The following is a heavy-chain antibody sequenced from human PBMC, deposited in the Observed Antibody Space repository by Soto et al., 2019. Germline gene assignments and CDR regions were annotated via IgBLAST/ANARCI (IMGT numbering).Heavy chain of an antibody. CDR1: GYTFASFG. CDR3: VRDPQRNDY. J-gene: IGHJ4*02. CDR2: ISASNGNT. D-gene: IGHD6-25*01. Sequence: QVLLVQSGTEVKKPGASVKISCNTSGYTFASFGISWVRQVPGQGLEWMGWISASNGNTDYSQKLQGRVTMATDTSTRIAYIELKSLRSDDTAVYYCVRDPQRNDYWGQGTLVIVSS. V-gene: IGHV1-18*04.